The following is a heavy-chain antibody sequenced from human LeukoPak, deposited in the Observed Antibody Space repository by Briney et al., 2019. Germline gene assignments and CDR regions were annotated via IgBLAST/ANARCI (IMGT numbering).Heavy chain of an antibody. CDR3: ARGDCSGGSCYDFDY. D-gene: IGHD2-15*01. V-gene: IGHV1-8*01. CDR2: MNPNSSNT. CDR1: GYTFTSYD. J-gene: IGHJ4*02. Sequence: GASVKVSCKASGYTFTSYDINWVRQATGQGLEWMVWMNPNSSNTGYAQKFQGRVTMTRNISISTAYMELSSLRSEDTAVYYCARGDCSGGSCYDFDYWGQGTLVTVSS.